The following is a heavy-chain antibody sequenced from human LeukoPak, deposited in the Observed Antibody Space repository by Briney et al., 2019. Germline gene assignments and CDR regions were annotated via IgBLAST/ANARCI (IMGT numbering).Heavy chain of an antibody. CDR2: IWSDGNNK. Sequence: PGGSLRLSCAASGFAFSSYGMHWVRQAPGKGLEWVAVIWSDGNNKYYADSVRGRFTISRDNSKNTVYLQMNSLRAEDTAVDYCARGRDGAYFDYWGQGTLVTVSS. V-gene: IGHV3-33*01. CDR3: ARGRDGAYFDY. D-gene: IGHD5-24*01. J-gene: IGHJ4*02. CDR1: GFAFSSYG.